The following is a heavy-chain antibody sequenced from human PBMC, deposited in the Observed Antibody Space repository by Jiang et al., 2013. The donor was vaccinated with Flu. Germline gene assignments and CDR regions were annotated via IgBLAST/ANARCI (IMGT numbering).Heavy chain of an antibody. CDR3: ATDVWFGELYYFDY. J-gene: IGHJ4*02. CDR1: GYTLTELS. Sequence: SVKVSCKVSGYTLTELSMHWVRQAPGKGLEWMGGFDPEDGETIYAQKFQGRVTMTEDTSTDTAYMELNSLRSEDTAVYYCATDVWFGELYYFDYWGQGTLVTASS. D-gene: IGHD3-10*01. V-gene: IGHV1-24*01. CDR2: FDPEDGET.